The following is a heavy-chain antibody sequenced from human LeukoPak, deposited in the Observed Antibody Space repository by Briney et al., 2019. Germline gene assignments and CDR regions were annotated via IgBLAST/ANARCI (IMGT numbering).Heavy chain of an antibody. Sequence: PGGSLRLSCAASGFTFSSYEMNWVRQAPGKGLEWVSYISSSGSTIYYADSVKGRFTISRDNAKNSLYLQMNSLKSEDTGLYYCITPDKPLGFCSGGSCSLGCSWGKGTTVTISS. D-gene: IGHD2-15*01. J-gene: IGHJ6*04. CDR2: ISSSGSTI. CDR1: GFTFSSYE. CDR3: ITPDKPLGFCSGGSCSLGCS. V-gene: IGHV3-48*03.